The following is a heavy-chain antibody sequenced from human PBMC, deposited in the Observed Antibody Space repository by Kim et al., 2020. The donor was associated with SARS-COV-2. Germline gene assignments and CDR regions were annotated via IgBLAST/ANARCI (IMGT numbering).Heavy chain of an antibody. CDR1: GYTFTGYY. CDR2: INPNSGGT. D-gene: IGHD3-22*01. J-gene: IGHJ4*02. V-gene: IGHV1-2*06. CDR3: ARGVWTDGLYYYDSSGYSPFDY. Sequence: ASVKVSCKASGYTFTGYYMHWVRQAPGQGLEWMGRINPNSGGTNYAQKFQGRVTMTRDTSISTAYMELSRLRSDDTAVYYCARGVWTDGLYYYDSSGYSPFDYWGQGTLVTVSS.